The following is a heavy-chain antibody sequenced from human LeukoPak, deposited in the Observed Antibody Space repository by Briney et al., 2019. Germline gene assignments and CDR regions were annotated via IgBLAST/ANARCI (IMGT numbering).Heavy chain of an antibody. Sequence: SETLSPTCTVSGGSTSSYFWSWIRQPPGKELEWIGYIYSSGSTSYNPSLKSRVTISVDTSKNQFSLKLTSVTAADTAVYYCARGRSRVFDFWGQGTLVTVSS. CDR1: GGSTSSYF. CDR2: IYSSGST. V-gene: IGHV4-4*09. J-gene: IGHJ4*02. D-gene: IGHD2-2*01. CDR3: ARGRSRVFDF.